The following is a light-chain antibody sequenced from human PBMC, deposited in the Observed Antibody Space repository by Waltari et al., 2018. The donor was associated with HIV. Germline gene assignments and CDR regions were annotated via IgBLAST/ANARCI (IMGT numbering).Light chain of an antibody. CDR3: QQYNNWPLT. CDR2: GAS. J-gene: IGKJ4*01. Sequence: EIVMTQSPATLSVSPGERVTLAYRASQMVSSDLAWYQQKPGQAPRLLIYGASTRATGIPARFSGSKSGTEFTLAISSLQSEDFAVYYCQQYNNWPLTFGGGTKVEIK. CDR1: QMVSSD. V-gene: IGKV3-15*01.